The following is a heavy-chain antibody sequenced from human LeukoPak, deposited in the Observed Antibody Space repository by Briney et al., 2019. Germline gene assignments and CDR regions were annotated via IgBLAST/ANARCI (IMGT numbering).Heavy chain of an antibody. CDR2: LNPNSGAT. D-gene: IGHD4-11*01. J-gene: IGHJ5*02. Sequence: GASVKVSCKASGYTFTGYYLHWVRQAPGQELEWMGWLNPNSGATKYAQKFQGRVTMTRDTSITTAYMELNRLRYDDTAMYYCARYIPVDDYFDPWGQGTLVTVSS. CDR3: ARYIPVDDYFDP. CDR1: GYTFTGYY. V-gene: IGHV1-2*02.